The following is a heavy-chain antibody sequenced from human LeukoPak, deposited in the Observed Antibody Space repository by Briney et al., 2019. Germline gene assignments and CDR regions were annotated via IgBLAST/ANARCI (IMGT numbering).Heavy chain of an antibody. CDR3: ERARSFGTRTFDY. D-gene: IGHD1-14*01. J-gene: IGHJ4*02. CDR2: ISYDGSLI. V-gene: IGHV3-30*03. CDR1: GFTLSSFG. Sequence: TGGSLRLSCAASGFTLSSFGMHWVRQAPGKGLEWMTVISYDGSLIYNADSVKGRFTITRDNSKNTMYLQMDSLRADDAAVYLCERARSFGTRTFDYWGQGTLVTVSS.